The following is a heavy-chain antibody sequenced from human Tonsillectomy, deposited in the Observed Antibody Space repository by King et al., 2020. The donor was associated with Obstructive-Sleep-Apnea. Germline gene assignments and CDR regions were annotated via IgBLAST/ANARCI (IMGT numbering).Heavy chain of an antibody. Sequence: VQLVESGGGLVQPGGSLRLSCAASGFTVSSNYMSWVRQAPGKGLEWVAVIYSGGSTYYADSVKGRFTISRDNSKNTLYLQMNSLRAEDTAVYYCARDRDYHGMDVWGQGTTVTVSS. CDR3: ARDRDYHGMDV. CDR1: GFTVSSNY. CDR2: IYSGGST. J-gene: IGHJ6*02. V-gene: IGHV3-66*01. D-gene: IGHD3-10*01.